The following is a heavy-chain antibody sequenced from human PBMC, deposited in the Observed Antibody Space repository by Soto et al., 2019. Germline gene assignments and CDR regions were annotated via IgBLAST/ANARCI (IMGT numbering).Heavy chain of an antibody. Sequence: GGFRSLSCPVPGVPVSSDYMRLRRPAPRKGLEWVSVIYSGGSTYYADSVKGRFTISRDNSKNTLYLQMNSLRAEDTAVYYCARGGTVPIALPNYYYYGMEGWGQGTTVTVS. CDR1: GVPVSSDY. V-gene: IGHV3-53*01. D-gene: IGHD4-4*01. CDR3: ARGGTVPIALPNYYYYGMEG. J-gene: IGHJ6*02. CDR2: IYSGGST.